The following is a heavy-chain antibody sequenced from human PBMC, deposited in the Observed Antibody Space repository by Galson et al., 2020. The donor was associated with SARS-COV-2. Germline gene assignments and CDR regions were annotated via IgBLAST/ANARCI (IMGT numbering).Heavy chain of an antibody. CDR3: ARLPKTITIFGVVIPNWYFDL. V-gene: IGHV4-38-2*02. CDR2: IYYSGST. Sequence: PSQTLSLTCTVSGYSISSGYYWGWIRQPPGKGLEWIGSIYYSGSTNYNPSLKSRVTISVDTSKNQFSLKLSSVTAADTAVYYCARLPKTITIFGVVIPNWYFDLWGRGTLVTVSS. J-gene: IGHJ2*01. CDR1: GYSISSGYY. D-gene: IGHD3-3*01.